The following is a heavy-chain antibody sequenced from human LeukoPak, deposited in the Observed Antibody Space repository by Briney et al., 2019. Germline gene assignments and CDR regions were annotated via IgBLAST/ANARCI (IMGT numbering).Heavy chain of an antibody. J-gene: IGHJ4*02. CDR1: GYIFTGYF. V-gene: IGHV1-2*02. D-gene: IGHD6-19*01. CDR2: INPSSGGT. CDR3: AREPPSIAVAGTRPFDY. Sequence: ASVKVSCKASGYIFTGYFLHWVRQAPGQGLEWMGWINPSSGGTSFAQKFQGRVTMTRDTSISTAYMELSRLRSDDTAVYYCAREPPSIAVAGTRPFDYWGQGTLVTVSS.